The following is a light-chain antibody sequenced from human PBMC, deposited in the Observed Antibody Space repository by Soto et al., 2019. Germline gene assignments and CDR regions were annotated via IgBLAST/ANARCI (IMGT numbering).Light chain of an antibody. J-gene: IGKJ4*01. V-gene: IGKV3-11*01. CDR2: DSS. CDR3: QGTFT. CDR1: QSVSSY. Sequence: EIVLTQFPATLSLSPGDGATLSCRASQSVSSYLAWYQQKRGQAPRLLIYDSSNRATGIPARFSGSGSGTDFTLTISSLQAEDVAVYYCQGTFTFGGGTKVDIK.